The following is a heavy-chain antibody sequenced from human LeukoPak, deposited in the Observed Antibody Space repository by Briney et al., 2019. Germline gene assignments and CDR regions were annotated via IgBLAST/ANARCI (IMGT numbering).Heavy chain of an antibody. CDR2: IKQDGSTK. V-gene: IGHV3-7*01. D-gene: IGHD1-26*01. CDR1: GFTFANSW. Sequence: PGGSLRLSCAASGFTFANSWMAWVRQAPGKGLEWVANIKQDGSTKHYADSLKGRFTISRDNPKNSLYLQMNNLRADDTAVYYCTRDTDGSLDHWGQGILVTVAS. J-gene: IGHJ4*02. CDR3: TRDTDGSLDH.